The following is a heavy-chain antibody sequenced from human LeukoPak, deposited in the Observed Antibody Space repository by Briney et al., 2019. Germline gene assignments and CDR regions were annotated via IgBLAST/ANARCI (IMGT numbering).Heavy chain of an antibody. CDR2: MYYSGST. Sequence: SETLSLTCTVSGGSVSSYYWSWIRQPPGKGLEWIGYMYYSGSTNYNPSLKSRVTISIDTSKNQFSLKLSSVTAADTAVYYCASTDSTMVDYWGQGTLVTVSS. V-gene: IGHV4-59*08. D-gene: IGHD2-2*01. CDR1: GGSVSSYY. J-gene: IGHJ4*02. CDR3: ASTDSTMVDY.